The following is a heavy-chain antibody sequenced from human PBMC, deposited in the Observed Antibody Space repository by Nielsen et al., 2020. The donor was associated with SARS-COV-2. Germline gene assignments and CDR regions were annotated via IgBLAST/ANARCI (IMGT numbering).Heavy chain of an antibody. CDR1: GFTFSSYG. CDR2: ISYDGSNK. CDR3: ATLAARPPTRNFDY. Sequence: GGSLRLSCAASGFTFSSYGMHWVRQAPGKGLEWVAVISYDGSNKYYADSVKGRFTISRDNSKNTLYLQMNSLRAEDTAVYYCATLAARPPTRNFDYWGQGTLVTVSS. D-gene: IGHD6-6*01. J-gene: IGHJ4*02. V-gene: IGHV3-30*03.